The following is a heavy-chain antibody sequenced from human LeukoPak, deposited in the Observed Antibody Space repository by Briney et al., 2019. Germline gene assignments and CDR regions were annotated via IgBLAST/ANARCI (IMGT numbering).Heavy chain of an antibody. J-gene: IGHJ4*02. V-gene: IGHV1-46*01. CDR3: ARDLFYDTSTYYVFDS. CDR2: INASDGST. D-gene: IGHD3-22*01. Sequence: ASVKVSCKASGYTFTSYDINWVRQATGQGLEWMGIINASDGSTTYSRKFKGRVTLTRDTSPSTVYMELGSLRFADTAVYYCARDLFYDTSTYYVFDSWGQGTLATVSS. CDR1: GYTFTSYD.